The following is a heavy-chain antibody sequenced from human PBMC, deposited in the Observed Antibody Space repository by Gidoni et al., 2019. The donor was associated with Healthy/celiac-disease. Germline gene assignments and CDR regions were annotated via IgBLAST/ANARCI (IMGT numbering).Heavy chain of an antibody. V-gene: IGHV1-69*04. Sequence: GSSVKVSCKASGGTFSSYTISWVRQAPGQGLEWMGRIIPILGIANYAQKFQGRVTITADKSTSTAYMELSSLRSEDTAVYYCARDSVDDYIWGSYRPYYFDYWGQGTLVTVSS. CDR3: ARDSVDDYIWGSYRPYYFDY. CDR2: IIPILGIA. CDR1: GGTFSSYT. J-gene: IGHJ4*02. D-gene: IGHD3-16*02.